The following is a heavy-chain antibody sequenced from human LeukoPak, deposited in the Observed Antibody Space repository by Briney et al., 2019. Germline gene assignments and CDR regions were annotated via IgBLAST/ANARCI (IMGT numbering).Heavy chain of an antibody. V-gene: IGHV4-4*07. J-gene: IGHJ4*02. Sequence: SETLSLTCTVSGGSISSYYWSWIRQPAGKGLEWIGRIYTSGSTNYNPSLKSRVTMSVDTPKNQFSLKLSSVTAADTAVYYCARAKLRLGELSSYYFDYWGQGTLVTVSS. CDR1: GGSISSYY. CDR2: IYTSGST. CDR3: ARAKLRLGELSSYYFDY. D-gene: IGHD3-16*02.